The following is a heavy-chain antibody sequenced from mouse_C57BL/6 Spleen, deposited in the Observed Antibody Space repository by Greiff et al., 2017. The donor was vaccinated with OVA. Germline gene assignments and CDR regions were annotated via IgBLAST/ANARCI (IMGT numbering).Heavy chain of an antibody. CDR2: ISDGGSYT. J-gene: IGHJ2*01. V-gene: IGHV5-4*03. Sequence: EVKLVESGGGLVKPGGSLKLSCAASGFTFSSYAMSWVRQTPEKRLEWVATISDGGSYTYYPDNVKGRFTISRDNAKNNLYLQMSHLKSEDTAMYYCARAGYYYGSSLYFDYWGQGTTLTVSS. D-gene: IGHD1-1*01. CDR3: ARAGYYYGSSLYFDY. CDR1: GFTFSSYA.